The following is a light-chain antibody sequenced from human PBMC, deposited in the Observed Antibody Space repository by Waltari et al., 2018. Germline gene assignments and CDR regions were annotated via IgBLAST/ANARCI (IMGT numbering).Light chain of an antibody. V-gene: IGLV3-19*01. CDR1: SLRASY. Sequence: SSELTQDPAVSVALGQTVRITCQGASLRASYASWYQQKSGQAPILVLLGKNKRPSGIPDRFSGYNSETTTSLTITGAQAEDEADYYCCSRDSSASHVLFAGGTKLTVL. J-gene: IGLJ2*01. CDR3: CSRDSSASHVL. CDR2: GKN.